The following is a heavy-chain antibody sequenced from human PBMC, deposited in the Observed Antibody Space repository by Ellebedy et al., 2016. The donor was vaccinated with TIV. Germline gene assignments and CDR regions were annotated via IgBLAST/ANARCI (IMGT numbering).Heavy chain of an antibody. V-gene: IGHV4-59*01. Sequence: MPGGSLRLSCNVSGGSISTFYWSWIRQPPGKGLEVIGYIDYIGITNYNPSLESRVAISIDTSENQFSLRLSSVTAADTAVYYCAAYYGGRFDYWGQGTLVTVSS. CDR3: AAYYGGRFDY. J-gene: IGHJ4*02. CDR2: IDYIGIT. CDR1: GGSISTFY. D-gene: IGHD4-23*01.